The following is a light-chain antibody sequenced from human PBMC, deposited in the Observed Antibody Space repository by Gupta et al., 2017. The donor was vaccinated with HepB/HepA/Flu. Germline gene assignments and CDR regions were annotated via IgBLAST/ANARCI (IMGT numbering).Light chain of an antibody. Sequence: DIVMTQSPDSLAVSLCERETINGKSSQRVLYSSNNKNYLAWYQQKPGQPPKLLIYWASTRESGVPDRFSGSGSGTDFTLTISSLQAEDVAVYYCQQYYSTPLTFGPGTKVDIK. J-gene: IGKJ3*01. CDR3: QQYYSTPLT. CDR2: WAS. V-gene: IGKV4-1*01. CDR1: QRVLYSSNNKNY.